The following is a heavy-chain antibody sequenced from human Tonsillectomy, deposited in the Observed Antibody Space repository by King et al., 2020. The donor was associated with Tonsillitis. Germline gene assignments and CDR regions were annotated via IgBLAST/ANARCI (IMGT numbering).Heavy chain of an antibody. Sequence: VQLVESGGGLVQPGGSLRLSCAASGFTFSSYAMSWVRQAPGRGLEWVSAISGRGGSTYYADSVKGRFTISRDNSKNTLYLQINSLRAGDTAVYYCEKGTDGDYVDYFDYWGQGTLVTVSS. CDR2: ISGRGGST. J-gene: IGHJ4*02. CDR1: GFTFSSYA. V-gene: IGHV3-23*04. CDR3: EKGTDGDYVDYFDY. D-gene: IGHD4-17*01.